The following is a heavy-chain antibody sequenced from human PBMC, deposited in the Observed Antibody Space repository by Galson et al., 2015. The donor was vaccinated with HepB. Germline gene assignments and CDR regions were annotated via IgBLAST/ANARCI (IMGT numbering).Heavy chain of an antibody. CDR3: TLGTPDSGWFSVY. Sequence: SLRLSCAASGFTFADHAVTWVRQAPGKGLEWVGFIRSKAYGGTSEYAASVKGRFAFSRDDSKTIAYLQMSSLKSEDTAMYYCTLGTPDSGWFSVYWGQGTLVTVSS. V-gene: IGHV3-49*04. CDR2: IRSKAYGGTS. D-gene: IGHD6-19*01. CDR1: GFTFADHA. J-gene: IGHJ4*02.